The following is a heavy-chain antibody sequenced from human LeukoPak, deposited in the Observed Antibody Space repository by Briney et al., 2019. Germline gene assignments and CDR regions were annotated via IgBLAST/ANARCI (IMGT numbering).Heavy chain of an antibody. J-gene: IGHJ4*02. D-gene: IGHD6-13*01. V-gene: IGHV3-30-3*01. CDR1: GFTFSSYA. CDR2: ISYDGSNK. Sequence: GGSLRLSCAASGFTFSSYAMHWVRQAPGKGLEWVAVISYDGSNKYYADSVKGRFTISRDNSKNTLYLQMNSLRAEDTAVCYCARDLWLRETIAAATPVLFYWGQGTLVTVSS. CDR3: ARDLWLRETIAAATPVLFY.